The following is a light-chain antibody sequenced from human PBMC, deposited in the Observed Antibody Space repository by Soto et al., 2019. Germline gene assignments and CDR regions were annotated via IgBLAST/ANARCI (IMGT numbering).Light chain of an antibody. V-gene: IGKV3-15*01. J-gene: IGKJ1*01. CDR2: VAS. CDR1: QSVNTN. Sequence: IVMTQSPATLSVSPGKRATLSCRASQSVNTNLAWYQQRPGQAPRLLIYVASTRAAGVPARFSGSGSGKEFTLTISSLQSEDFAIYYCQQYNNWPRTFGQGTKVDIK. CDR3: QQYNNWPRT.